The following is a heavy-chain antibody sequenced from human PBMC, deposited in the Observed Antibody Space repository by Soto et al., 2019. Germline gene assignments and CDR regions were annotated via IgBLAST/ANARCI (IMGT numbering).Heavy chain of an antibody. D-gene: IGHD6-19*01. CDR3: ARGRIAVAGFDY. CDR2: INSDGSST. CDR1: GFTFSSCW. Sequence: PGGSLRLSCAASGFTFSSCWMHWVRQAPGKGLVWVSRINSDGSSTSYADSVKGRFTISRDNAKNTLHLQMDSLRAEDTAVYYCARGRIAVAGFDYWGQGTLVTVSS. V-gene: IGHV3-74*01. J-gene: IGHJ4*02.